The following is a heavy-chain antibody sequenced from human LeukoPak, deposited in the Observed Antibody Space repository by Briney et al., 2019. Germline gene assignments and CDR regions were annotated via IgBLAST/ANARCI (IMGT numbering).Heavy chain of an antibody. CDR2: ISYDGSNK. Sequence: GGSLRLSCAASGLTFSSYWMRWVRQAPGKGLEWVAVISYDGSNKYYADSVKGRFTISRDNSKNILYLQMSSLSVEDTAVYYCAKFWSGNFGRDALDIWGQGTMVTVSS. V-gene: IGHV3-30*18. J-gene: IGHJ3*02. CDR1: GLTFSSYW. D-gene: IGHD3-3*01. CDR3: AKFWSGNFGRDALDI.